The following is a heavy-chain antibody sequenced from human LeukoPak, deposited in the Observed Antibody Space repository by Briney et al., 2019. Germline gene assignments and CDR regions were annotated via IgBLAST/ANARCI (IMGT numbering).Heavy chain of an antibody. D-gene: IGHD3-10*01. CDR3: ARYFVMVRGVILLSYFDY. CDR1: EFTFRTYS. CDR2: ISSGGKYI. Sequence: GGSLRLSCAASEFTFRTYSMNWVRQAPGKGLEWVSSISSGGKYIYYADSVKGRFTISRDNAKNSLFLQMNSLRVEDTAVYYCARYFVMVRGVILLSYFDYWGQGTLVTASS. J-gene: IGHJ4*02. V-gene: IGHV3-21*01.